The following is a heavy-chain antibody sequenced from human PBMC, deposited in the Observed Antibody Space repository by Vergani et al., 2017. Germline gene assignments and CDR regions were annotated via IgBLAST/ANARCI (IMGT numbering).Heavy chain of an antibody. CDR2: IIPIFGTA. Sequence: QVQLVESGGGVVQPGGSLRLSCAASGFTFSSYGMHWVRQAPGQGLEWMGRIIPIFGTANYAQKFQGRVTITADESTSTAYMELSSLRSEDTAVYYCAREGGSYYYGSGSYYRGAFDIWGQGTMVTVSS. CDR3: AREGGSYYYGSGSYYRGAFDI. D-gene: IGHD3-10*01. J-gene: IGHJ3*02. V-gene: IGHV1-69*18. CDR1: GFTFSSYG.